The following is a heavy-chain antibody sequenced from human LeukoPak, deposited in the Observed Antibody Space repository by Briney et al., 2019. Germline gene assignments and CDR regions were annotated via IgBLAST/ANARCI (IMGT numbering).Heavy chain of an antibody. J-gene: IGHJ4*02. CDR2: IYYSGST. V-gene: IGHV4-61*01. CDR1: GGSISSSSYY. CDR3: ARSTGVRIGYYFDY. D-gene: IGHD3-10*01. Sequence: SETLSLTCTVSGGSISSSSYYWSWIRQPPGKGLEWIGYIYYSGSTNYNPSLKSRVTISVDTSKNQFSLKLSSVTAADTAVYYCARSTGVRIGYYFDYWGQGTLVTVSS.